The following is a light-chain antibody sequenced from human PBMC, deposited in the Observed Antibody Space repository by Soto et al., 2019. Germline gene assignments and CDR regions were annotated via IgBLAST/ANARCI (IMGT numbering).Light chain of an antibody. CDR2: EVS. CDR1: SSDVGGYNY. Sequence: QSALTQPPSASGSPGQSVTISCTGTSSDVGGYNYVSWYQQHPGKAPQLMIYEVSKRPSGVPDRFSGSKSGNTASLTVSGLQDEDEADYYCSSYAGSNVVFGGGTKLTVL. J-gene: IGLJ2*01. CDR3: SSYAGSNVV. V-gene: IGLV2-8*01.